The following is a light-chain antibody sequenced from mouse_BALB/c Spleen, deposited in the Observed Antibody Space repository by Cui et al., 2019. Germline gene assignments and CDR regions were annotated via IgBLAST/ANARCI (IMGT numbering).Light chain of an antibody. V-gene: IGKV6-15*01. Sequence: DIVMTQSQKFMSTSVGDRVSVTCKASQNVGTNVAWYQQKPGQSPKALIYSASYRYSGVPDRFTGSGSGTDFTLTISNVQSEDLAEYFCQQYNSYPTFGAGTKLELK. CDR2: SAS. CDR3: QQYNSYPT. J-gene: IGKJ5*01. CDR1: QNVGTN.